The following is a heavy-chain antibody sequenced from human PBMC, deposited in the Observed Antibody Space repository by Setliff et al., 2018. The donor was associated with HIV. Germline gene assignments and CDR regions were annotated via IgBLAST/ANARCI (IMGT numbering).Heavy chain of an antibody. V-gene: IGHV4-31*03. D-gene: IGHD3-16*01. CDR2: IYYSGST. Sequence: SETLSLTCTVSGGSISSDGYYWTWFRQHPGKGLEWIGYIYYSGSTYYNPSLKSRVTISVDTSKNQFSLKLSSVTAADTAVYYCARALRWGSGPGAFDIWGQGTMVTV. CDR3: ARALRWGSGPGAFDI. CDR1: GGSISSDGYY. J-gene: IGHJ3*02.